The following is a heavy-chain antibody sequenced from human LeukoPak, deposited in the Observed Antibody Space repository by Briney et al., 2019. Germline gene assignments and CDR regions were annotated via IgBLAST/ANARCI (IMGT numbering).Heavy chain of an antibody. CDR1: GGSISNSIYY. V-gene: IGHV4-39*01. Sequence: SETLSLTCTVSGGSISNSIYYWGWIRQPPGKGLEWIGSIYYSGNTYYNPSLKSRVTISMDTSKNQFSLKLSSVTAADTAVYYCARQSRYYGGNDYWGQGTLVTVSS. J-gene: IGHJ4*02. CDR3: ARQSRYYGGNDY. D-gene: IGHD4-23*01. CDR2: IYYSGNT.